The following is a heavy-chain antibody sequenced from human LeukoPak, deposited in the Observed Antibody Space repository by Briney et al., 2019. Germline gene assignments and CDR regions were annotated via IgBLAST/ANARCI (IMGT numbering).Heavy chain of an antibody. CDR3: ARDLPTTNLVSLDI. CDR2: ISSSNRDI. Sequence: PGGSLRLSCAASGFTLSTYSMNWVRQAPGKGLEWFSYISSSNRDIRYADSVKGRFTISRDKAKNSLYLQMNSLRVEDTAVYYCARDLPTTNLVSLDIWGQGPRATV. CDR1: GFTLSTYS. V-gene: IGHV3-21*05. D-gene: IGHD3-9*01. J-gene: IGHJ3*02.